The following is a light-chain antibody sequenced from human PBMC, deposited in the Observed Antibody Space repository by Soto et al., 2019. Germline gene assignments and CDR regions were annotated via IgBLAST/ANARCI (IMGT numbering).Light chain of an antibody. CDR3: MQPLQSWT. V-gene: IGKV2-28*01. J-gene: IGKJ1*01. CDR2: LGS. CDR1: QSLLHSNGYNY. Sequence: DIVMTQSPLSLPVTPGEPASISCRSSQSLLHSNGYNYLDWYLQKPGQSPQLLTYLGSNRASGVPDRFSSSGSGTDFTLKISRVEAEDVGVYYCMQPLQSWTFGQGTKVEIK.